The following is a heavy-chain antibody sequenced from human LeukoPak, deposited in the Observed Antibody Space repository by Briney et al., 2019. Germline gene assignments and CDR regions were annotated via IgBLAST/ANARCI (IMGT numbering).Heavy chain of an antibody. V-gene: IGHV4-59*11. CDR1: GGSISTHY. J-gene: IGHJ4*02. D-gene: IGHD3-22*01. CDR3: ARGGDSSGLTDY. CDR2: IYESRST. Sequence: SETLSLTCTVSGGSISTHYWSWIRQPPGKGLEWIGQIYESRSTNYNPSLRSRVTISADTSKNQFSLKLNSVTAADTAVYYCARGGDSSGLTDYWGQGTLVTVSS.